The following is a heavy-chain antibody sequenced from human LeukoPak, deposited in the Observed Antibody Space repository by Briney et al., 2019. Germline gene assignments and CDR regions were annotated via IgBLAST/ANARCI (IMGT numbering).Heavy chain of an antibody. CDR1: GGSISSYH. CDR2: IYDSGST. J-gene: IGHJ4*02. Sequence: SETLSLTCTVSGGSISSYHWSWIRQPPGKGLEWIGYIYDSGSTNYNPSLKSRVSISVDTSKNQFSLKLSSMTAADTAVYYCARSQVVYSATGYFDYWGQGTLVAVSS. CDR3: ARSQVVYSATGYFDY. D-gene: IGHD2-8*02. V-gene: IGHV4-59*01.